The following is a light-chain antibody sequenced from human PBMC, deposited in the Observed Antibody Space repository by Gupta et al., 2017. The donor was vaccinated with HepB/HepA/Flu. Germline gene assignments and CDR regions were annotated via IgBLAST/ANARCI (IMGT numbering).Light chain of an antibody. J-gene: IGLJ2*01. CDR3: SSFTTSDTLV. CDR2: DVI. V-gene: IGLV2-14*01. Sequence: QSALTQPASVSGSPGQSVIISCTGSNSDIGVYNYVSWYQQHPGKVPRLIIFDVISRPSGVSNRFSGSKSGNTASLTISVLQAEDEATYFCSSFTTSDTLVFGGGTKVTVL. CDR1: NSDIGVYNY.